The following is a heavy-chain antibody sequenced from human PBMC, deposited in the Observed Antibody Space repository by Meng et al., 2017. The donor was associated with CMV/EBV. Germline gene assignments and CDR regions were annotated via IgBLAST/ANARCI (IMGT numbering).Heavy chain of an antibody. CDR3: ARLYEPNFWRNKRARAFDI. Sequence: SETLSLTCAVYGGSFSGYYWSWIRQLPGKGLEWIGEINHSGSTNYNPSLKSRVTISVDTSKNQFSLKLSSVTAADTAVYYCARLYEPNFWRNKRARAFDIWGQGTMVTVSS. J-gene: IGHJ3*02. V-gene: IGHV4-34*01. CDR1: GGSFSGYY. D-gene: IGHD3-3*01. CDR2: INHSGST.